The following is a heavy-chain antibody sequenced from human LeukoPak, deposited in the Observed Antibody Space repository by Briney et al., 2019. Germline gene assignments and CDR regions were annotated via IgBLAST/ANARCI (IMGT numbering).Heavy chain of an antibody. Sequence: GGSLRLSCAASGFTFSNYWMPWVRQAPGKGLVWVSRIRGDGSHTIYADSVKGRFTFSSDNDKNTLFLQMRSIREEDTGAYYCVRDWDHFDFDSWGQGTLVTVSS. D-gene: IGHD3-9*01. CDR3: VRDWDHFDFDS. CDR2: IRGDGSHT. V-gene: IGHV3-74*01. J-gene: IGHJ5*01. CDR1: GFTFSNYW.